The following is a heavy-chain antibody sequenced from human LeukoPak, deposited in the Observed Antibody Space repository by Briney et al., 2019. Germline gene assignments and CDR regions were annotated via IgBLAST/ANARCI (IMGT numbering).Heavy chain of an antibody. J-gene: IGHJ4*02. D-gene: IGHD3-16*01. CDR1: VGSISSDNYY. CDR2: IYYSGST. V-gene: IGHV4-39*07. CDR3: ARQGFGSSYFDY. Sequence: SETLSLTCTVSVGSISSDNYYWDWIRQPPGKGLEWIGSIYYSGSTYYNPSLKSRVTISVDTSKNQFSLKLSSVTAADTAVYYCARQGFGSSYFDYWGQGTLVTVSS.